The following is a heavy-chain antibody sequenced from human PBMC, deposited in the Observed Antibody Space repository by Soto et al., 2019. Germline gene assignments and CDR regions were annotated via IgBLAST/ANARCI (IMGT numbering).Heavy chain of an antibody. Sequence: SQTLSLTWTVADGSISSHYWSWIRQPPGKGLEWIGYIYHSGSTYYNPSLRSRVTISVDKSKDQFSLKLSSVTAADTSVYYCASVREGYYYAMDVCGQATMGTVYS. CDR1: DGSISSHY. V-gene: IGHV4-59*11. CDR3: ASVREGYYYAMDV. CDR2: IYHSGST. J-gene: IGHJ6*01.